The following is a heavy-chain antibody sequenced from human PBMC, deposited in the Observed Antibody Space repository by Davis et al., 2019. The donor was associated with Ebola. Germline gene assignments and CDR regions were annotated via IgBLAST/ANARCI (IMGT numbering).Heavy chain of an antibody. D-gene: IGHD2-15*01. CDR2: IKQDGSEK. CDR1: GFTFSSYW. Sequence: GESLKTSCAASGFTFSSYWMSWVRQAPGKGLEWVANIKQDGSEKYYVDSVKGRITISRDNAKNSLYLQMNSLRAEDTAVYYCARGPPEDVVVVVVAADYWGQGTLVTVSS. CDR3: ARGPPEDVVVVVVAADY. J-gene: IGHJ4*02. V-gene: IGHV3-7*01.